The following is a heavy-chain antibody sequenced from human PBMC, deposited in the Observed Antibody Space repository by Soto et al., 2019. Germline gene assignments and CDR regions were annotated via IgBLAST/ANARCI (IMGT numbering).Heavy chain of an antibody. CDR1: GFTFSSYS. CDR2: ISYDGSNK. V-gene: IGHV3-30*18. CDR3: AKDTGELLNY. J-gene: IGHJ4*02. D-gene: IGHD1-26*01. Sequence: GGSLRLSCAASGFTFSSYSMNWVRQAPGKGLEWVAVISYDGSNKYYADSVKGRFTISRDNSKNTLYLQMNSLRAEDTAVYYCAKDTGELLNYWGQGTLVTV.